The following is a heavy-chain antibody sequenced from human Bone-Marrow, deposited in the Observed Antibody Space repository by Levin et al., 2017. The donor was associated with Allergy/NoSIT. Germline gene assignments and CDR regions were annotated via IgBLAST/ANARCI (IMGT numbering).Heavy chain of an antibody. CDR3: AHRLRSGTAWSAPYFDY. Sequence: SGPTLMKPTQTLTLTCTFSGFSLSSSGVGVGWIRQPPGKALEWLAVIYWDNDRRYSPSLKNRLTVTKDTSKNQVVLTMTNMDPVDTATYYCAHRLRSGTAWSAPYFDYWGQGTLVTVSS. CDR2: IYWDNDR. V-gene: IGHV2-5*02. CDR1: GFSLSSSGVG. J-gene: IGHJ4*02. D-gene: IGHD3-10*01.